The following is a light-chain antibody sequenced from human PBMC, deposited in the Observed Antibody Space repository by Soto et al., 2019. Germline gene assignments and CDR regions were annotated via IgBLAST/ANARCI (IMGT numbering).Light chain of an antibody. V-gene: IGKV1-5*03. CDR3: QHYKTYSRT. CDR1: QSINTW. J-gene: IGKJ1*01. Sequence: DIQMTQSPSTLSASVGDRVTITCRASQSINTWLAWYQQKPGKAPKALIYKASSLDRGVPSRFSGSGSGTEFTLTISSLQPDDFATYYCQHYKTYSRTFGQGTKVEI. CDR2: KAS.